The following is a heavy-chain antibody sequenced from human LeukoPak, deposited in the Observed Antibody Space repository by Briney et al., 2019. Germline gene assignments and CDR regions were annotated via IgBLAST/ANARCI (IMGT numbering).Heavy chain of an antibody. CDR1: GFTFSSYS. Sequence: GGSLRLSCAASGFTFSSYSMNWVRQAPGKGLEWVSSISSSSSYIYYADSVKGRFTISRDNAKNSLYLQMNSLRAEDTAVYYCARDHGSGSYYTHFDYWGQGTLVTVSS. J-gene: IGHJ4*02. V-gene: IGHV3-21*01. D-gene: IGHD3-10*01. CDR3: ARDHGSGSYYTHFDY. CDR2: ISSSSSYI.